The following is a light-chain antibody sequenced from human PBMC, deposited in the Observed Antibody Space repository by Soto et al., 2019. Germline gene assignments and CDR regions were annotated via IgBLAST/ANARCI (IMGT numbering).Light chain of an antibody. CDR3: QQYAIAPRT. CDR2: ATS. J-gene: IGKJ1*01. Sequence: VVMTHSPSTVPVSTGESATLSCRASQSVSSNFLAWYQQKLGQAPRLLIHATSSRATGIPDRFSGSGSGTEFTLTISRLEPEDFAVYYCQQYAIAPRTFGQGTKVDI. CDR1: QSVSSNF. V-gene: IGKV3-20*01.